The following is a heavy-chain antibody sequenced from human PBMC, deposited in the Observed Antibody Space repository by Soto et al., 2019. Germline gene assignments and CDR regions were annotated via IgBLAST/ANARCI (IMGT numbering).Heavy chain of an antibody. CDR3: AKTNYGSSGYWDQNFQH. Sequence: PGGSLRLSCAASGFTLGTYAMAWVRQAPGKGLEWVSGIGDTGGGTYYADSVKGRFTIYRDNFQNTLHLQMNSLRADDTAIYYCAKTNYGSSGYWDQNFQHWGQGTQVTVSS. CDR2: IGDTGGGT. D-gene: IGHD3-22*01. CDR1: GFTLGTYA. J-gene: IGHJ1*01. V-gene: IGHV3-23*01.